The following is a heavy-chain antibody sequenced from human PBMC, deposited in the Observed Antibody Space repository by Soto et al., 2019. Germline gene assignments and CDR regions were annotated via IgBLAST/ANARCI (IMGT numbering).Heavy chain of an antibody. CDR3: AKENTFADY. V-gene: IGHV3-30*18. J-gene: IGHJ4*02. CDR2: LSHDGSNM. Sequence: QVQLVESGGGVVQPGRSLRLSCAASGFTLSSHGMHWVRQAPGKGLEWVAVLSHDGSNMFYAVSVEGRFTISRDDSKNTLYLQMNSLRAEDTAMYYCAKENTFADYWGQGTLVTVSP. CDR1: GFTLSSHG. D-gene: IGHD2-2*02.